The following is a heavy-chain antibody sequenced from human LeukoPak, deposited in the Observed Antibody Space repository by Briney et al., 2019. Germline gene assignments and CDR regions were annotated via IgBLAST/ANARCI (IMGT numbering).Heavy chain of an antibody. CDR1: GFTFSSYG. CDR3: AKGCGSLLDYYYYYMDV. J-gene: IGHJ6*03. Sequence: GGSLRLSCAASGFTFSSYGMSWVRQAPGKGLEWVSAISGSGGSTYYADSVKGRLTISRDNSKNTLYLQMNSLRAEDTAVYYCAKGCGSLLDYYYYYMDVWGKGTTVTISS. CDR2: ISGSGGST. V-gene: IGHV3-23*01. D-gene: IGHD1-26*01.